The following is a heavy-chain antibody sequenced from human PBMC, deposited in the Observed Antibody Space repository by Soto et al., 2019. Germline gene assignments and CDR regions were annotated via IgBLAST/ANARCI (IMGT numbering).Heavy chain of an antibody. D-gene: IGHD6-19*01. Sequence: EVQLVESGGGLVQPGGSLRLSCAASGFTFSSYSMIWVRQAPGKGLECISYIDSSGSTIYQADSVKGRFTISRDNAKNSLYLQMNSLRAEDTALYYCARRTSGWYSDYWGLGTLVTVSS. CDR2: IDSSGSTI. J-gene: IGHJ4*02. CDR1: GFTFSSYS. V-gene: IGHV3-48*01. CDR3: ARRTSGWYSDY.